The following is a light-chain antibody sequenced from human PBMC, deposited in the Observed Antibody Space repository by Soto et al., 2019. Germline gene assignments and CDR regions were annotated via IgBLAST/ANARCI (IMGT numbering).Light chain of an antibody. J-gene: IGKJ1*01. V-gene: IGKV1-5*03. CDR3: QQEHIYSGT. CDR1: QTIDSW. CDR2: KAS. Sequence: IQMTQSPSTLSASVGDRVTITCRASQTIDSWLAWYQQRPGKPPNLLIYKASTLASGVPSRFSGSGSGTEFTLTINSLQPDDFATYCCQQEHIYSGTFGQGTKVEIK.